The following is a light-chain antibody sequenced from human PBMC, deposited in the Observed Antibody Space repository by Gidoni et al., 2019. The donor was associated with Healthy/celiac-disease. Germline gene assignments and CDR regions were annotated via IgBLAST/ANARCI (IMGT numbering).Light chain of an antibody. CDR2: GAS. J-gene: IGKJ2*01. Sequence: VLTQSPGTLSLSPGERATLSCRASQSVSSSYLAWYQQKPGQAPRLLIDGASSRATGIPDRFSGSGSGTDFTLTISRLEPEDFAVYYCQQYGSALVTFXXXTKLEIK. CDR3: QQYGSALVT. CDR1: QSVSSSY. V-gene: IGKV3-20*01.